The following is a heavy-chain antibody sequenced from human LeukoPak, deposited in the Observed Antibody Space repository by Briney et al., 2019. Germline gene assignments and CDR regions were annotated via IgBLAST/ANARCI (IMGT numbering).Heavy chain of an antibody. CDR1: GFTFSSYS. CDR3: ARESITGDRDFDY. CDR2: ISSGSRTI. V-gene: IGHV3-48*01. Sequence: GGSLRLSCAASGFTFSSYSMNWVRQAPGRGLEWLSYISSGSRTIFYADFVKGRLTISRDNAKNSLYLLMNSLRADDTAVYYCARESITGDRDFDYWGQGTLVTVSS. J-gene: IGHJ4*02. D-gene: IGHD7-27*01.